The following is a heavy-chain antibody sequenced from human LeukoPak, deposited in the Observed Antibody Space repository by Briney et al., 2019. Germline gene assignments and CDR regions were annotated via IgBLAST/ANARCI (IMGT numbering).Heavy chain of an antibody. CDR3: ARGTTGDYYYYYMDV. J-gene: IGHJ6*03. CDR1: GFTFSDYY. D-gene: IGHD1-7*01. CDR2: ISSSGSTI. V-gene: IGHV3-11*01. Sequence: GGSLRLSYAASGFTFSDYYMSWIRQAPGKGLEWVSYISSSGSTIYYADSVKGRSTISRDNAKNSLYLQMNSLRAEDTAVYYCARGTTGDYYYYYMDVWGKGTTVTVSS.